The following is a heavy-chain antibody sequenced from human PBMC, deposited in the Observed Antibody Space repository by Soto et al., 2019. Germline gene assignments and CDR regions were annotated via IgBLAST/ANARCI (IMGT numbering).Heavy chain of an antibody. CDR3: SRADNYVTATAQDV. CDR2: ISPYSGNT. CDR1: GYIFVNYG. J-gene: IGHJ1*01. D-gene: IGHD3-16*01. Sequence: QVQLVQSGDEVRKPGSSVKVSCKASGYIFVNYGIAWVRQAPGQGLEWMGWISPYSGNTHYASKFQGRLTMTIDTYTTTAYMDMGMLTSSDKDVYDYSRADNYVTATAQDVWGQGTLVTVSS. V-gene: IGHV1-18*01.